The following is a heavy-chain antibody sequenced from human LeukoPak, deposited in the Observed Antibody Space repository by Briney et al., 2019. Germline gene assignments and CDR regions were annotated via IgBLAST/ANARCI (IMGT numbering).Heavy chain of an antibody. J-gene: IGHJ4*02. CDR3: AREWNSRARFDY. V-gene: IGHV3-48*01. CDR2: ISSSSDII. CDR1: GFTFSRHT. D-gene: IGHD1/OR15-1a*01. Sequence: GGSLRLSCADSGFTFSRHTMNWVRQAPGKGLEWISYISSSSDIIFYADSVKGRFTISRDNAKNTLYLQMNSLRAEDTAVYYCAREWNSRARFDYWGQGSLVTVSS.